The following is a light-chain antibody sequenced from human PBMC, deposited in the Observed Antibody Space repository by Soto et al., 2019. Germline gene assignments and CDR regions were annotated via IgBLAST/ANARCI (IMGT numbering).Light chain of an antibody. CDR1: SSDVGGHNY. CDR2: EVS. Sequence: QSVLTQPPSASGSPGQSVTISCTGTSSDVGGHNYVSWYQQHPGKAPKLMIYEVSSRPSGVPDRFSGSKSGNTASLTVSGLQAEDEADYYCSSYAGSSTHVLFGGGTKVTVL. J-gene: IGLJ3*02. V-gene: IGLV2-8*01. CDR3: SSYAGSSTHVL.